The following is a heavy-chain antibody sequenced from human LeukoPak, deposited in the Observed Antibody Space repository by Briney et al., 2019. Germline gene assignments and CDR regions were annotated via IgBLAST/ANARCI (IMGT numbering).Heavy chain of an antibody. CDR1: HGDISSRRYH. CDR3: ARLSDGSPRGFCDY. V-gene: IGHV4-39*01. J-gene: IGHJ4*02. Sequence: PAVPLCFTCTDPHGDISSRRYHWHWYRQPPGKGLESPGSIHYSGSTYFYPSLKTRDTISVDTAQHQFSLKLSSVTPADAAVYYCARLSDGSPRGFCDYWGQGTLVSVSS. D-gene: IGHD5-24*01. CDR2: IHYSGST.